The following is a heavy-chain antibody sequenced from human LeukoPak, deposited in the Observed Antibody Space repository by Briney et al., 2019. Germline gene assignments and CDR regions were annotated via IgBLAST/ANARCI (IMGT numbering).Heavy chain of an antibody. V-gene: IGHV3-48*01. D-gene: IGHD2-21*01. CDR2: ISSRSSTI. CDR3: ARPAADCGGDCYWAFDY. CDR1: GFTFSTYP. Sequence: GGSLRLSCAASGFTFSTYPMNWVRQAPGKGLEWVSYISSRSSTIYYADSVKGRFTISRDDAKNSLYLQMNSLRAEDTAVYHCARPAADCGGDCYWAFDYWGQGTLVTVSS. J-gene: IGHJ4*02.